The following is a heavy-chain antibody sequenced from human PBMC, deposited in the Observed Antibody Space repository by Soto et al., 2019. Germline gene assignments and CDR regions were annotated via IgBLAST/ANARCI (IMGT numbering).Heavy chain of an antibody. CDR3: ARDLGTAIGHHDY. Sequence: QVHLVESGGGLVKPGGSLRLSCAVSGFTFSDYYMIWIRQAPGKGLEWVSYISSNSSYTNYGDSVKGRFTISRDNANNSLYLQMNCLRAEDTAVYYCARDLGTAIGHHDYWGQGTLVTGSS. CDR2: ISSNSSYT. J-gene: IGHJ4*02. D-gene: IGHD5-18*01. CDR1: GFTFSDYY. V-gene: IGHV3-11*06.